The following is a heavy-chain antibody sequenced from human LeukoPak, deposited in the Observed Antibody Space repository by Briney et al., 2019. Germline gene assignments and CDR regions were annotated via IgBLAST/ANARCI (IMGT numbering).Heavy chain of an antibody. CDR2: IYYSGST. D-gene: IGHD3-16*01. Sequence: SETLSLTCTVSGGSISSYYWSWIRQPPGKGLEWIGYIYYSGSTNYNPPLKSRVTVSVDTSKNQFSLKLSSVTAADTAVYYCARDPGDGAFDIWGQGTMVTVSS. V-gene: IGHV4-59*01. CDR1: GGSISSYY. J-gene: IGHJ3*02. CDR3: ARDPGDGAFDI.